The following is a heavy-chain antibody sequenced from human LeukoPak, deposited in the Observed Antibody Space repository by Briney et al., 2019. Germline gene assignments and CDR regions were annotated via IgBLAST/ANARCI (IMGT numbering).Heavy chain of an antibody. D-gene: IGHD3-22*01. CDR1: GFTFSSYG. V-gene: IGHV3-30*18. J-gene: IGHJ4*02. CDR2: ISYNGSNK. CDR3: AKDPYYSDSSGYPDC. Sequence: PGRSLRLSCAASGFTFSSYGMHWVRQAPGKGLEWVAIISYNGSNKYYADSVKGRFTISRDNSKNTLYLQMNSLRAEDTAVYYCAKDPYYSDSSGYPDCWGQGTLVTVSS.